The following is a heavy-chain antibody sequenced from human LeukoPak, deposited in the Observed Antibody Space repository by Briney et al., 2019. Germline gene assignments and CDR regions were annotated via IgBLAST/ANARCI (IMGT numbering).Heavy chain of an antibody. V-gene: IGHV1-18*01. D-gene: IGHD1-26*01. CDR1: GYTFTSYG. CDR2: ISAYNGNT. Sequence: ASVKVSCKASGYTFTSYGISWVRQAPGQGLEWMGWISAYNGNTNYAQKLQGRVTMTTGTSTSTAYMELRSLRSDDTAVYYCAREIPGATGGYYFDYWGQGTLVTVSS. J-gene: IGHJ4*02. CDR3: AREIPGATGGYYFDY.